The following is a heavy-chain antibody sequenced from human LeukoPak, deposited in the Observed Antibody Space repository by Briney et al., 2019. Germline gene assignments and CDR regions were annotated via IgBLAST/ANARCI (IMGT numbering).Heavy chain of an antibody. V-gene: IGHV4-39*01. CDR3: ARQGSSWYYFDY. Sequence: SETLSLTCTVSGGSISGSSYYWGWIRQPPGKGLEWIGSIYYSGSTYYNPSLKSRVTISVDTSKNQFSLKLSSVTAADTSVYYCARQGSSWYYFDYWGQGTLVTVSS. J-gene: IGHJ4*02. CDR1: GGSISGSSYY. CDR2: IYYSGST. D-gene: IGHD6-13*01.